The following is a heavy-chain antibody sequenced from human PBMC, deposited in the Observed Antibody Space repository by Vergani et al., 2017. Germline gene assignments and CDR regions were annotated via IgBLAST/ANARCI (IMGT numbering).Heavy chain of an antibody. D-gene: IGHD5-12*01. CDR2: ISGSGGST. J-gene: IGHJ6*02. V-gene: IGHV3-23*01. CDR1: GFTFNHYA. Sequence: EVQLLESGGDLVQPGGSLRLSCAASGFTFNHYAMNWVRQAPGKGLEWVSGISGSGGSTYYAGSVKGRFTISRDSSKNTLYLQMNSLSAGDTAVYYCAKANPRNSGYYYHYYYHSMDVWGQGTTVTVSS. CDR3: AKANPRNSGYYYHYYYHSMDV.